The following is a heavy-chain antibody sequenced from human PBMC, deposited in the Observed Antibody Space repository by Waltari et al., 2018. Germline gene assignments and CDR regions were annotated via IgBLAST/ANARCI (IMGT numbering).Heavy chain of an antibody. Sequence: EVQLVESGGGSVQPGGSLRLSCAASGFPFSNYIMHWVRQFSGEGLVWISRIKNDGSTTRYADSVGGRFTISRDNAKNTLYLDMNHLRVEDTAIYYCARDYNYKIDYWGQGILVTVSS. D-gene: IGHD3-22*01. CDR3: ARDYNYKIDY. CDR1: GFPFSNYI. V-gene: IGHV3-74*01. CDR2: IKNDGSTT. J-gene: IGHJ4*02.